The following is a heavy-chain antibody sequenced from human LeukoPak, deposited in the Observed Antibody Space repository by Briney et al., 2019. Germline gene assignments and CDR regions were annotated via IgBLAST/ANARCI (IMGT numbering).Heavy chain of an antibody. CDR2: ISGSGGST. Sequence: GGSLRLSCAASGFTFSSYAMSWVRQAPGKGLEWVSAISGSGGSTYYADSVKGRFTISRDNSKNTLYLQMNSLRAEDTALYYCAKSNYDSSGLDYWGQGTLVTVSS. CDR3: AKSNYDSSGLDY. V-gene: IGHV3-23*01. D-gene: IGHD3-22*01. J-gene: IGHJ4*02. CDR1: GFTFSSYA.